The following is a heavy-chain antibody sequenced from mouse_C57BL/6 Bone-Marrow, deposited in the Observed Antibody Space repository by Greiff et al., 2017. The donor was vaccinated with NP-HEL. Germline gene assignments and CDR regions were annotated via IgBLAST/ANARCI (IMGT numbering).Heavy chain of an antibody. V-gene: IGHV1-64*01. CDR3: ARDVYGSSFYFDY. CDR2: IHPNSGST. D-gene: IGHD1-1*01. J-gene: IGHJ2*01. Sequence: QVQLKESGAELVKPGASVKLSCKASGYTFTSYWMHWVKQRPGQGLEWIGMIHPNSGSTNYNEKFKSKATLTVDKSSSTAYMQLSSLTSEDSAVYYCARDVYGSSFYFDYWGQGTTLTVSS. CDR1: GYTFTSYW.